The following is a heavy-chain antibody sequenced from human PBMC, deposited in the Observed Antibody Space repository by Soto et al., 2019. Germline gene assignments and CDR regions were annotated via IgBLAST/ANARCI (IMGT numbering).Heavy chain of an antibody. CDR2: ISSSSSTI. CDR1: GFTFSSYS. V-gene: IGHV3-48*01. J-gene: IGHJ3*02. D-gene: IGHD3-16*02. Sequence: GGSLRLSCAASGFTFSSYSMNWVRQAPGKGLEWVSYISSSSSTIYYADSVKGRFTISRDNAKNSLYLQMNSLRAEDTAVYYCARDPLYDYIWGSYPANAFDIWGQGTTVTVSS. CDR3: ARDPLYDYIWGSYPANAFDI.